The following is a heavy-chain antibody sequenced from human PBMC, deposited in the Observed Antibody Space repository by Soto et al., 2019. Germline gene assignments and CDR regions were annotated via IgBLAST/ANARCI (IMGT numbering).Heavy chain of an antibody. V-gene: IGHV3-72*01. CDR3: ARVGRRYSFDY. Sequence: EVQLVESGGGLVQPGGSLRLSCAASGFTLSDHYMDWVRQAPGKGLEWVGRIRNKANSSTTEYAASVKGRFTFSRDDSKNSLYLQMNSLKTDDTAVYFCARVGRRYSFDYLGQGTLVTVSS. CDR2: IRNKANSSTT. J-gene: IGHJ4*02. CDR1: GFTLSDHY.